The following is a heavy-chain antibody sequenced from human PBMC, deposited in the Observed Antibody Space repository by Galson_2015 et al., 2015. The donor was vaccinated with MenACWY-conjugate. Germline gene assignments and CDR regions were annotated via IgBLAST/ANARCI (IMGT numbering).Heavy chain of an antibody. J-gene: IGHJ4*02. CDR2: IGNSGSPI. CDR1: GFTLMSYN. Sequence: SLRLSCAASGFTLMSYNMNWVRQAPGKGLEWISFIGNSGSPIYYADSVKGRFTIFRDNAKNSLFLHMNSLRAEDTAVYYCARGTYRSGSSIWGQGTLVTVS. V-gene: IGHV3-48*04. D-gene: IGHD6-19*01. CDR3: ARGTYRSGSSI.